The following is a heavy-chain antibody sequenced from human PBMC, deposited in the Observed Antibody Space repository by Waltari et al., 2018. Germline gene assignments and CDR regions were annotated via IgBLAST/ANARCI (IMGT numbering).Heavy chain of an antibody. CDR1: GFPFSTYW. J-gene: IGHJ4*02. Sequence: EAQLVESGGGLVQPGGSLRLSCAASGFPFSTYWMTWVRQAPGKGLEWVTNIKEDGRDKYYVDSVKGRFTISRDNAKNSVYLQMNSLRVEDTAVYYCASSSGRYSGGYDYWGQGTLVTVSS. V-gene: IGHV3-7*01. CDR3: ASSSGRYSGGYDY. D-gene: IGHD1-26*01. CDR2: IKEDGRDK.